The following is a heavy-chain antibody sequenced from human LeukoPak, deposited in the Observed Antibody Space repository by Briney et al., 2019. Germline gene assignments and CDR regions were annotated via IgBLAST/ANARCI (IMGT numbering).Heavy chain of an antibody. CDR2: INSDGTTT. D-gene: IGHD5-24*01. J-gene: IGHJ4*02. Sequence: GGSLRLSCGASGFIISSYWMHWVRQAPGKGLVWVSRINSDGTTTNYADSVKGRFTISRDNAKNTLYLQMNSLRAEDTAVYYCVRVRDGYNSFFDYWGQGTLVTVSS. V-gene: IGHV3-74*01. CDR1: GFIISSYW. CDR3: VRVRDGYNSFFDY.